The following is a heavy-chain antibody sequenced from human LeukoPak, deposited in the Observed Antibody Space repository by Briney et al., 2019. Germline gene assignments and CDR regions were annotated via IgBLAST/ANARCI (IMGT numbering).Heavy chain of an antibody. CDR2: IYYSGTT. D-gene: IGHD3-9*01. Sequence: PSETLSLNCTVSGGSISSHYWSWIRQPPGRGLEWIGYIYYSGTTNHNPSLKSRVTISVDTSKNQFSLKLSSVTAADTAVYYCARGLTNYDILTACYTFPYFDYWGQGTLVTVSS. CDR1: GGSISSHY. V-gene: IGHV4-59*11. CDR3: ARGLTNYDILTACYTFPYFDY. J-gene: IGHJ4*02.